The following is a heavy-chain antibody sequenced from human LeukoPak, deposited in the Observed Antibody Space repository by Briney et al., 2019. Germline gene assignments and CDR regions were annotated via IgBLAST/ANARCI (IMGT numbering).Heavy chain of an antibody. CDR1: GGSISSSSYY. V-gene: IGHV4-39*01. CDR2: IYYSGST. Sequence: SSETLSLTCTVSGGSISSSSYYWGWIRQSPGKGLEWIGSIYYSGSTYYNPSLKSRVTISVDTSKNQFSLKLSSVTAADTAVYYCARGDCSGGSCYLFDYWGQGALVTVSS. D-gene: IGHD2-15*01. J-gene: IGHJ4*02. CDR3: ARGDCSGGSCYLFDY.